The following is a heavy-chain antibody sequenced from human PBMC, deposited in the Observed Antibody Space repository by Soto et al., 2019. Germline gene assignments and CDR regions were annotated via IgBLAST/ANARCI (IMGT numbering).Heavy chain of an antibody. J-gene: IGHJ5*02. D-gene: IGHD3-22*01. CDR1: GGNFKNYA. CDR3: VRDEGGSGCFGWLGP. V-gene: IGHV1-69*01. CDR2: IIPIFGTE. Sequence: QVQLVQSGAEVKKPGSSVKVSCKTSGGNFKNYAINWVRQAPGQGLEWMGGIIPIFGTENYAQKFQCRVTISANQSTSPAYMELNSLRSDATAVYYCVRDEGGSGCFGWLGPWGQGTLVTVSS.